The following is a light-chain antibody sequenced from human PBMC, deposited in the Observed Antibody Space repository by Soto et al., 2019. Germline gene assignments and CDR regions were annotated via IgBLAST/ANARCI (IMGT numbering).Light chain of an antibody. CDR3: SSYTTRSTLE. CDR2: GVT. Sequence: QSALTQPASVSGSPGQSITISCTGTSSDIGAYNYVSWYQQHPGKTPKLMIYGVTNRPSGVSNRFSGSNSGSTASLTISGLQAEDEADYYCSSYTTRSTLEFGGGTKLTVL. J-gene: IGLJ2*01. V-gene: IGLV2-14*01. CDR1: SSDIGAYNY.